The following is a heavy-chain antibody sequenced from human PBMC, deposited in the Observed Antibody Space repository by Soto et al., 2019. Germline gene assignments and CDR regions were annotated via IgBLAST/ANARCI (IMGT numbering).Heavy chain of an antibody. CDR1: GFTFSSYA. J-gene: IGHJ5*02. CDR2: ISGSGGST. V-gene: IGHV3-23*01. CDR3: ANDRLAYYDFWSGPNWFDP. D-gene: IGHD3-3*01. Sequence: GGSLRLSCAASGFTFSSYAMSWVRQAPGKGLEWVSAISGSGGSTYYADSVKGRFTISRDNSKNTLYLQMNSLRAEDTAVYYCANDRLAYYDFWSGPNWFDPWGQGTLVTVSS.